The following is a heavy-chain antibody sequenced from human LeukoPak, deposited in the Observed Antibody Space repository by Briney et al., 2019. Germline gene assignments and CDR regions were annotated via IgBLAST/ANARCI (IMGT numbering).Heavy chain of an antibody. J-gene: IGHJ3*02. CDR2: IYYSGST. D-gene: IGHD6-13*01. CDR1: GGSISSSSYY. CDR3: ARDGIAAADPDAFDI. V-gene: IGHV4-39*07. Sequence: KTSETLSLTCTVSGGSISSSSYYWGWIRQPPGKGLERIGSIYYSGSTYYNPSLKSRVTISVDTSKNQFSLKLSSVTAADTAVYYCARDGIAAADPDAFDIWGQGTMVTVSS.